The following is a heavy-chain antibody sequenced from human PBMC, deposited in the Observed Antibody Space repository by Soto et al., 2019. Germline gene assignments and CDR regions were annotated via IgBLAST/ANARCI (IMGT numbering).Heavy chain of an antibody. CDR3: ARSGFIVGTTAFDY. Sequence: SGPTLVNPTPTLTLTCNFSGFSLNTSEMRVSWIRQPPGKALEWLARIDWDDDTFYSTSLKTRLTISKDTSKNQVVLTMTNMDPVDTASYYCARSGFIVGTTAFDYWGQGTLVTVSS. V-gene: IGHV2-70*04. D-gene: IGHD1-26*01. CDR2: IDWDDDT. J-gene: IGHJ4*02. CDR1: GFSLNTSEMR.